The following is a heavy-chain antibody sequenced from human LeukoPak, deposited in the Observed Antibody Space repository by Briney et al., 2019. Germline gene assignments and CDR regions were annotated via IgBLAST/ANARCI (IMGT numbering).Heavy chain of an antibody. V-gene: IGHV1-46*01. D-gene: IGHD6-6*01. J-gene: IGHJ6*02. CDR3: ARVGIAARLSYYYYGMDV. CDR2: INPSGGST. Sequence: ASVTVSYTASGYTFTIYYMHWVRQAPGQGLEWMGIINPSGGSTSYAQKFQGRVTMTRDTSTSTVYMELSSLRSEDTAVYYCARVGIAARLSYYYYGMDVWGQGTTVTVSS. CDR1: GYTFTIYY.